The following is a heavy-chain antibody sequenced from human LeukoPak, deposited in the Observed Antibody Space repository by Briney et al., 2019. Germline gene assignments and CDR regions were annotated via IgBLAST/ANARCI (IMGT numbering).Heavy chain of an antibody. Sequence: PGESLRLSCAASRFTFSSYAMTWVRQAPGKGLEWVSGISGSGGSTYYTDSVKGRFTISRDNSKNTLYLQMNSLRAEDTAVYYCAKGQNPYYYDSSGYLAFDYWGQGTLVTVSS. CDR2: ISGSGGST. CDR3: AKGQNPYYYDSSGYLAFDY. CDR1: RFTFSSYA. J-gene: IGHJ4*02. V-gene: IGHV3-23*01. D-gene: IGHD3-22*01.